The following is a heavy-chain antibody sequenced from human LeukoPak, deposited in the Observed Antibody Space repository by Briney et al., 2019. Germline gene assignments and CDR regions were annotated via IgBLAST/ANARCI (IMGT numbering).Heavy chain of an antibody. Sequence: GRSLRLSCAASGFTFSSYGMHWVRQAPGKGLDWVSVIYSGDSTYYADSVKGRFTISRDNSKNTLYLQMNSLRADDTAVYYCARGDDAFDVWGQGTVVTVSS. CDR3: ARGDDAFDV. CDR1: GFTFSSYG. J-gene: IGHJ3*01. CDR2: IYSGDST. V-gene: IGHV3-66*01.